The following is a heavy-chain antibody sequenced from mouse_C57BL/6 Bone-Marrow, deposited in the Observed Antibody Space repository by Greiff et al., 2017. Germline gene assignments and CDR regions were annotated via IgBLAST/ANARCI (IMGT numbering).Heavy chain of an antibody. CDR1: GYTFTSYW. J-gene: IGHJ2*01. D-gene: IGHD2-2*01. CDR2: IDPSDSYT. Sequence: VQLQQPGAELVKPGASVKLSCKASGYTFTSYWMQWVKQRPGQGLEWIGEIDPSDSYTNYNQKFKGKATLTVDTSSSTAYMQLSILTSEDSAVYYCARDGLRFDYWGQGTTLTVSS. V-gene: IGHV1-50*01. CDR3: ARDGLRFDY.